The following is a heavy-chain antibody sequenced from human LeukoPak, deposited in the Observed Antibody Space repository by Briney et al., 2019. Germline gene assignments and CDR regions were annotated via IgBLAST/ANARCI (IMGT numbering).Heavy chain of an antibody. CDR3: ARDWVVPAAIPGGLYYYYGMDV. CDR2: ISAYNGNT. J-gene: IGHJ6*02. D-gene: IGHD2-2*01. Sequence: ASVKVSCKASGYTFTSYGISWVRQAPGQGLEWMGWISAYNGNTNYAQKLQGRVTMTTDTSTSTAYKELRSLRSDDTAVYYCARDWVVPAAIPGGLYYYYGMDVWGQGTTVTVSS. CDR1: GYTFTSYG. V-gene: IGHV1-18*01.